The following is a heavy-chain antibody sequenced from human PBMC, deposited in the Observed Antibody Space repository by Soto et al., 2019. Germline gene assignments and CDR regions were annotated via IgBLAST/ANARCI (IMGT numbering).Heavy chain of an antibody. D-gene: IGHD1-20*01. V-gene: IGHV3-33*03. CDR1: GFTFSSYV. J-gene: IGHJ4*02. Sequence: QVQVVESGGGEVQPGRSLRLSCAASGFTFSSYVMHWVRQAPGKGLEWVADVWYDGSKKYYADSVKGRFTISRDNSKNTVDLQMNNLRSEDAAVYFCANTLTGPTDYWGQGTRVTVSS. CDR2: VWYDGSKK. CDR3: ANTLTGPTDY.